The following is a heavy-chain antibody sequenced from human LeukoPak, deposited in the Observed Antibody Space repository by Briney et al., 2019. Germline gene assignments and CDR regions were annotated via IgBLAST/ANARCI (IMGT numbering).Heavy chain of an antibody. CDR2: ISPDGSQK. V-gene: IGHV3-7*01. CDR1: GFTFSIDW. J-gene: IGHJ4*02. CDR3: ARDRVYTALDY. D-gene: IGHD6-13*01. Sequence: GGSLRLSCEASGFTFSIDWMTWVRQAPGKGLEFVASISPDGSQKKYVDSVKGRFAISRDNSENSLYLQINSLRGEDTAVYYCARDRVYTALDYWGQGTLVTVSS.